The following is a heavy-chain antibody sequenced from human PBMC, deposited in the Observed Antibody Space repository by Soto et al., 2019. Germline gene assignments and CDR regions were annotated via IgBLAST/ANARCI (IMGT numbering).Heavy chain of an antibody. J-gene: IGHJ4*02. CDR1: GFTFSTYA. CDR3: AKDRDDSSGYYYDY. V-gene: IGHV3-23*01. D-gene: IGHD3-22*01. CDR2: ITNSGGST. Sequence: EVQLLQSGGGLVQPGGSLRLSCADSGFTFSTYAMTWIRQAPGKGLEWVSTITNSGGSTYYADSVKGRFTISRDNSKNTLYLQMNSLRAEDTAVYYCAKDRDDSSGYYYDYWGQGTLVTVSS.